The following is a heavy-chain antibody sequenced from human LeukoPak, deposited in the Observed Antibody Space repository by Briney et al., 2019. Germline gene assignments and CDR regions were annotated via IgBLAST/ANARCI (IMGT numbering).Heavy chain of an antibody. CDR3: ARGLTYYDFWSGYYQRAPYDY. V-gene: IGHV1-8*01. J-gene: IGHJ4*02. D-gene: IGHD3-3*01. CDR2: MNPNSGNT. Sequence: ASVKVSCKASGYTFTSYDINWVRQATGQGLGWMGWMNPNSGNTGYAQKFQGRVTMTRNTSISTAYMELSSLRSEDTAVYYCARGLTYYDFWSGYYQRAPYDYWGQGTLVTVSS. CDR1: GYTFTSYD.